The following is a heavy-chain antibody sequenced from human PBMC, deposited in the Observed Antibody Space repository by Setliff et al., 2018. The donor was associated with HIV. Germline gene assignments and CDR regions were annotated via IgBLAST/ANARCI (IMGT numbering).Heavy chain of an antibody. Sequence: SETLSLTCTVSGGSISSYYWSWIRQAPGQPPNKGLEWIGNIYYSGTTNYNPSLESRVTISIDTSKSQFSLKLTSVTTADTAMYYCAGRGGYNDWYFDYWGQGALVTVSS. CDR3: AGRGGYNDWYFDY. D-gene: IGHD5-12*01. CDR2: IYYSGTT. J-gene: IGHJ4*02. CDR1: GGSISSYY. V-gene: IGHV4-59*13.